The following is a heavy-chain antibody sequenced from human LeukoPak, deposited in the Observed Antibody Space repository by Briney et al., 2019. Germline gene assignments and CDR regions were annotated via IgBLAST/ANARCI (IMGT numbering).Heavy chain of an antibody. D-gene: IGHD3-16*01. Sequence: SSETLSLTCTVSGGSMSNYYWSWIRQPPGKGLECMGFMYYSGSTNYSPSLKSRVTISADTSKNQLSLTLSSVTAADTAVYYCARGRGGYYFDFWGQGTLVTVSS. CDR3: ARGRGGYYFDF. V-gene: IGHV4-59*01. CDR2: MYYSGST. J-gene: IGHJ4*02. CDR1: GGSMSNYY.